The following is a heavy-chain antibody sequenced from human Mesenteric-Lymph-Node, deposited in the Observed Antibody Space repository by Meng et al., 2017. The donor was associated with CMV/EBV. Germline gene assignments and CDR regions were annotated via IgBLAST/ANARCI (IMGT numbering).Heavy chain of an antibody. CDR1: GFTFSSYS. D-gene: IGHD3-3*01. Sequence: GESLKISCAASGFTFSSYSMNWVRQAPGKGLEWVSSISSSSSYIYYADSVKGRFTISRDNAKNSLYLQMNSLRAEDTAVYFCARDEEITMFGVLFDAFDIWGQGTMVTVSS. J-gene: IGHJ3*02. V-gene: IGHV3-21*01. CDR2: ISSSSSYI. CDR3: ARDEEITMFGVLFDAFDI.